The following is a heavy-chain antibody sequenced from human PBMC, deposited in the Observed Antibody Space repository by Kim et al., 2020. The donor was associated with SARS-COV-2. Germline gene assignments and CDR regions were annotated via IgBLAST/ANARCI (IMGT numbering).Heavy chain of an antibody. CDR2: IYPGDSDT. CDR1: GYSFTSYW. CDR3: ARRGTYYGSGSYYNSNTGFDY. D-gene: IGHD3-10*01. J-gene: IGHJ4*02. Sequence: GESLKISCKGSGYSFTSYWIGWVRQMPGKGLEWMGIIYPGDSDTRYSPSFQGQVTISADKSISTAYLQWSSLKASDTAMYYCARRGTYYGSGSYYNSNTGFDYWGQGTLVTVSS. V-gene: IGHV5-51*01.